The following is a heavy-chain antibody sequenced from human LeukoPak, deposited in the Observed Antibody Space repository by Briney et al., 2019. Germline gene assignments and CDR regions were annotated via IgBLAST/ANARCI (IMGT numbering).Heavy chain of an antibody. CDR3: ARGESYYYDSSGYPPDY. V-gene: IGHV4-39*01. J-gene: IGHJ4*02. CDR2: IYYSGST. CDR1: GGSISSSSYY. Sequence: SGTLSLTCTVSGGSISSSSYYWGWIRQPPGKGLEWIGSIYYSGSTYYNPSLKSRVTISVDTSKNQFSLKLSSVTAADTAVYYCARGESYYYDSSGYPPDYWGQGTLVTVSS. D-gene: IGHD3-22*01.